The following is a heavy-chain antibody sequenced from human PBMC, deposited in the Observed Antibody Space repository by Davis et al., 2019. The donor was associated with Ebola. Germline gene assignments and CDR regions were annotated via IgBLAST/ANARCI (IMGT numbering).Heavy chain of an antibody. CDR1: GFTFSSYA. CDR3: AGSDGSYYYYGMDV. D-gene: IGHD5-24*01. Sequence: GGSLRLSCAASGFTFSSYAMHWVRQAPGKGLEWVAVISYDGSNKYYADSVKGRFTISRDNSKNTLYLQMNSLRAEDTAVYYCAGSDGSYYYYGMDVWGQGTTVTVSS. CDR2: ISYDGSNK. J-gene: IGHJ6*02. V-gene: IGHV3-30-3*01.